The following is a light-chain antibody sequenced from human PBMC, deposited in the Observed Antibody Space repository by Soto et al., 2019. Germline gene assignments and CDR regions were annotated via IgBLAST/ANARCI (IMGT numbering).Light chain of an antibody. CDR3: QQYNNWPQT. V-gene: IGKV3-15*01. Sequence: EIVMTQSPATLSVSPGERATLSCRASQSVSSNLAWYQQKPGQAPRLLIYGASTRATGIPARFSGSGSGTGFTLTISSLQSEDFAVYYCQQYNNWPQTFGHGTKVEIK. J-gene: IGKJ1*01. CDR2: GAS. CDR1: QSVSSN.